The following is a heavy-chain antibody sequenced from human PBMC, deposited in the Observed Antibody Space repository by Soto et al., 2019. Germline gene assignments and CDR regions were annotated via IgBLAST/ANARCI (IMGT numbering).Heavy chain of an antibody. CDR3: ARWWENEYYYGMDV. CDR2: ISSSSSYI. J-gene: IGHJ6*01. D-gene: IGHD1-26*01. Sequence: GGSLRLSCAASGFTFSSYSMNWVRQAPGKGLEWVSSISSSSSYIYYADSVKGRFTISRDNAKNSLYLQMNSLRAEDTAVYYCARWWENEYYYGMDVWGQGTTVTVSS. V-gene: IGHV3-21*01. CDR1: GFTFSSYS.